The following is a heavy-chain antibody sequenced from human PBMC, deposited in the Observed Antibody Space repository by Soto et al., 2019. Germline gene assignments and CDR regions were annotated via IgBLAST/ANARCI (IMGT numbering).Heavy chain of an antibody. Sequence: PGGALRLSCSASGFTFSSYAMHWVRQAPGKGLEWVAVISYDGSNKYYADSVKGRFTISRDNSKNTLYLQMNSLRAEDTAVYYCARVDGMDVWGQGTTVTVSS. CDR1: GFTFSSYA. V-gene: IGHV3-30-3*01. CDR2: ISYDGSNK. CDR3: ARVDGMDV. J-gene: IGHJ6*02.